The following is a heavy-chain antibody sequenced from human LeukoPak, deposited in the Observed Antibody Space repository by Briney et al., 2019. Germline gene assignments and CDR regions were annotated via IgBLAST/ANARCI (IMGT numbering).Heavy chain of an antibody. D-gene: IGHD3-22*01. CDR2: ISHDGSNK. CDR1: GFTFSSYG. V-gene: IGHV3-30*18. J-gene: IGHJ6*02. CDR3: AKDHHYYYDSSGYYYYYYGMDV. Sequence: PGRSLRLSCAASGFTFSSYGMHWVRQAPGKGLEWVAVISHDGSNKYYADSVKGRFTISRDNSKNTLYLQMNSLRAEDTAVYYCAKDHHYYYDSSGYYYYYYGMDVWGQGTTVTVSS.